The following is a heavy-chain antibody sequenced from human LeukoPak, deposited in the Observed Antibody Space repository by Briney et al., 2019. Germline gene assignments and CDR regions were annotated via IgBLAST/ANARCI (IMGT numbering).Heavy chain of an antibody. Sequence: SETLSLTCTGSGGSISSYYWSWIRQPPGKGVEWIGYIYTSGCTNYNPSLKSRVTISVDTSKNQFSLKLSSVTAADTAVYYCARHDSSGTHNWFDPWGQGTLVTVSS. CDR2: IYTSGCT. D-gene: IGHD3-22*01. CDR1: GGSISSYY. J-gene: IGHJ5*02. CDR3: ARHDSSGTHNWFDP. V-gene: IGHV4-4*09.